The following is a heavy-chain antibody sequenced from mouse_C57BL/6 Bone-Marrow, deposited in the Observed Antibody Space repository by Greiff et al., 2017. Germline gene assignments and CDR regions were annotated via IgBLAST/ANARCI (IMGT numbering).Heavy chain of an antibody. CDR1: GYAFSSSW. D-gene: IGHD1-1*01. CDR3: ARRGDFCGSSCCFAY. Sequence: QVQLQQSGPELVKPGASVKISCMASGYAFSSSWMNWVKQRPGKGLEWIGRIYPGDGDTNYNGKFKGKATLTADKSSSTAYMQLSSLTSEDSAVYFCARRGDFCGSSCCFAYRGRGTLVTVSA. V-gene: IGHV1-82*01. J-gene: IGHJ3*01. CDR2: IYPGDGDT.